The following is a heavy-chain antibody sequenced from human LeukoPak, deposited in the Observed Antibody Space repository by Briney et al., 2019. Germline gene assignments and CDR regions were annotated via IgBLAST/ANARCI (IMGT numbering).Heavy chain of an antibody. Sequence: PGGSLRLSCAASGFTFDDYAMHWVRQAPGKGLEWVSGISWNSGSIGYADSVKGRFTISRDNAKNSLYLQMNSLRAEDTALYYCAKTAAAGPYFDYWGQGTPVTVSS. V-gene: IGHV3-9*01. CDR1: GFTFDDYA. J-gene: IGHJ4*02. CDR2: ISWNSGSI. CDR3: AKTAAAGPYFDY. D-gene: IGHD6-13*01.